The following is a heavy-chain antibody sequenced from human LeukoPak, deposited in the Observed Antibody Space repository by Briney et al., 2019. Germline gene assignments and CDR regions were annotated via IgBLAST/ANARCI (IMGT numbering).Heavy chain of an antibody. D-gene: IGHD1-1*01. CDR1: GFTFSSYS. CDR2: ISSSSSYI. CDR3: AREYTGPKDYYYYMDV. Sequence: GGSLRLSCAASGFTFSSYSMNWVRQAPGKGLEWVSSISSSSSYIYYADSVKGRFTISRDNAKNSLYLQMNSLRAEDTAVYYCAREYTGPKDYYYYMDVWGKGTTVTVSS. V-gene: IGHV3-21*01. J-gene: IGHJ6*03.